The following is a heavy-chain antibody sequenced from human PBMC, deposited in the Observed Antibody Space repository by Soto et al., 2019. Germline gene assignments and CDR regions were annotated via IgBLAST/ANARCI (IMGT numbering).Heavy chain of an antibody. J-gene: IGHJ4*02. CDR1: GFTFSSYA. D-gene: IGHD6-19*01. Sequence: QVQLVESGGGVVQPGRSLRLSCAASGFTFSSYAMHWVRQAPGKGLEWVAVISYDGSNKYYADSVKGRFTISRDNSKNTLYLLMNILRAEDTAVYYCARASNGWYYDYWGQGTLVTVSS. CDR2: ISYDGSNK. CDR3: ARASNGWYYDY. V-gene: IGHV3-30-3*01.